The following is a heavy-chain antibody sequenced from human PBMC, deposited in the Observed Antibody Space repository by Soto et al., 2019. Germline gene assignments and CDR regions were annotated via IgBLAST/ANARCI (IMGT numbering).Heavy chain of an antibody. CDR1: GYSFTTYW. Sequence: EVQLVQSGAEVKKPGESLKISCKGSGYSFTTYWIGWVRQMPGKGLEWMGIIYPGDSDTRYRPSFQGQVTISADKSINTAYLQWSSLKASDTAMYYCAISAANYKVSGGNFDHWGQGTLVTVSS. CDR3: AISAANYKVSGGNFDH. CDR2: IYPGDSDT. V-gene: IGHV5-51*03. J-gene: IGHJ4*02. D-gene: IGHD1-7*01.